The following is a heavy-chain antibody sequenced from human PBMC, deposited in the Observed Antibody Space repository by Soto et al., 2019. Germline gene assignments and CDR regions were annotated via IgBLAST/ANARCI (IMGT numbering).Heavy chain of an antibody. CDR2: INHSGST. CDR3: ARGRRDILLIGWFDP. Sequence: GPIKTSETLSLTCAVYGGSFSDYYWSWIRQPPGKGLEWIGEINHSGSTNYNPSLKSRVTMSLDTSKNQFSLKLSSVTAADTAVYYCARGRRDILLIGWFDPWGQGTLVTVSS. D-gene: IGHD2-8*01. V-gene: IGHV4-34*01. J-gene: IGHJ5*02. CDR1: GGSFSDYY.